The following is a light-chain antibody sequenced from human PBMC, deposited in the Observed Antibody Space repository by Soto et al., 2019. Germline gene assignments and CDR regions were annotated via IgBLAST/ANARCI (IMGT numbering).Light chain of an antibody. CDR2: GAS. CDR1: QSVRGN. Sequence: EFVLTQSPGTLSLSPGERATLSCRASQSVRGNLAWYQQKPGQSPRLLIYGASSRATGIPVRFSGSGSGTESNLNISSFQYEDFAVYYCQPYNHWPFITFGQGTRLEIK. J-gene: IGKJ5*01. CDR3: QPYNHWPFIT. V-gene: IGKV3-15*01.